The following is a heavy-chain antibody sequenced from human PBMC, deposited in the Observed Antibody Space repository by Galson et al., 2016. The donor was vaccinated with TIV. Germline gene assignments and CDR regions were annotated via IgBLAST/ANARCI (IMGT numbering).Heavy chain of an antibody. CDR2: ISSDGTNK. Sequence: SLRLSCAASGFNFKTFQIHWVRLAPGKGLEWVSLISSDGTNKYYAGSVKGRFTISRDNSKNTVHLEMDSLRPEDTAMYFCATCISGPTLALYYHGMDVWGQGTT. CDR3: ATCISGPTLALYYHGMDV. J-gene: IGHJ6*02. V-gene: IGHV3-30-3*01. D-gene: IGHD3-10*01. CDR1: GFNFKTFQ.